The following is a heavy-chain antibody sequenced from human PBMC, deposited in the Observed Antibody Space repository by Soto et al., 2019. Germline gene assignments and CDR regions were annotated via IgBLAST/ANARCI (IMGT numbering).Heavy chain of an antibody. CDR2: INEYGSNK. CDR3: AKDREYYYDSSGYYFILYYFDY. D-gene: IGHD3-22*01. Sequence: AGGSLRLSCSASVSGFSFTTAWLGLVRQAPGKGLEWVANINEYGSNKYYADSVKGRFTISRDNSKNTLYLQMNSLRAEDTAVYYYAKDREYYYDSSGYYFILYYFDYWGQGTLVTVSS. CDR1: GFSFTTAW. J-gene: IGHJ4*02. V-gene: IGHV3-7*05.